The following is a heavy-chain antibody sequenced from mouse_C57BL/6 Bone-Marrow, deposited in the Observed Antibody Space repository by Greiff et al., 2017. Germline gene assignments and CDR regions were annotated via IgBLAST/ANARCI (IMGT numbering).Heavy chain of an antibody. D-gene: IGHD1-1*01. Sequence: QVQLQQPGAELVKPGASVKMSCKASGYTFTSYWITWVKQRPGQGLEWIGYIYPGSGSTNYNEKFKSKATLPVATSSSTAYIQLSSLTSEDSAVYDCAHGSTLYWYFDVWGTGTTVTVSS. V-gene: IGHV1-55*01. J-gene: IGHJ1*03. CDR3: AHGSTLYWYFDV. CDR2: IYPGSGST. CDR1: GYTFTSYW.